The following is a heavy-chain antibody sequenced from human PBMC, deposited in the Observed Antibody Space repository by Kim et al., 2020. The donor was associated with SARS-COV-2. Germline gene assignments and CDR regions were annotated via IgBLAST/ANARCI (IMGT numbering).Heavy chain of an antibody. CDR1: GYTFTSYA. D-gene: IGHD3-10*01. Sequence: ASVKVSCKASGYTFTSYAMHWVRQAPGQRLEWMGWINAGNGNTKYSQKFQGRVTITRDTSASTAYMELSSLRSEDTAVYYCARDHHVLLWFGESIILDYWGQGTLVTVSS. CDR3: ARDHHVLLWFGESIILDY. CDR2: INAGNGNT. V-gene: IGHV1-3*01. J-gene: IGHJ4*02.